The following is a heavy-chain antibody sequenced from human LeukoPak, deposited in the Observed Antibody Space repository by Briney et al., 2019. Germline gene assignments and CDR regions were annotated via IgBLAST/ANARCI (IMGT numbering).Heavy chain of an antibody. CDR2: INHSGST. CDR1: GGSFGGYY. J-gene: IGHJ4*02. D-gene: IGHD6-6*01. CDR3: ARPSIAARRFDY. V-gene: IGHV4-34*01. Sequence: SETLSLTCAVYGGSFGGYYWSWIRQPPGKGLEWIGEINHSGSTNYNPSLKSRVTISVDTSKNQFSLKLSSVTAADTAVYYCARPSIAARRFDYWGQGTLVTVSS.